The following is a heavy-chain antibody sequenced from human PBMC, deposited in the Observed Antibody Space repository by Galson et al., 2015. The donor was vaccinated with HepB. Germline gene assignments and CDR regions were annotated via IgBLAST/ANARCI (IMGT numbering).Heavy chain of an antibody. CDR2: ISYDGRTE. Sequence: SLRLSCAASGFTFSNYAFHWVRQAPGEGLEWVAIISYDGRTEYYADSVRGRFTISRDNSKNTLFLQMNSLRADDTAVYYCARENYDFWNGHPPNDAFDIWGQGTVVTVSS. D-gene: IGHD3-3*01. V-gene: IGHV3-30-3*01. CDR3: ARENYDFWNGHPPNDAFDI. J-gene: IGHJ3*02. CDR1: GFTFSNYA.